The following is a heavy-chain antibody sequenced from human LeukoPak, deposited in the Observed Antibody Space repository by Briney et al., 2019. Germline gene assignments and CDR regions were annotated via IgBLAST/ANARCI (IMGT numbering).Heavy chain of an antibody. CDR2: VHSSGNT. Sequence: SETLSLTCTVSGGSIIGDHWNWIRQPPGKGLEWIGYVHSSGNTNYNPSLKSRVTISIDTSKNQFSLKLSSVTAADTAVYYCARRNDFGIWGQGTMVTVSS. CDR3: ARRNDFGI. J-gene: IGHJ3*02. V-gene: IGHV4-59*08. CDR1: GGSIIGDH.